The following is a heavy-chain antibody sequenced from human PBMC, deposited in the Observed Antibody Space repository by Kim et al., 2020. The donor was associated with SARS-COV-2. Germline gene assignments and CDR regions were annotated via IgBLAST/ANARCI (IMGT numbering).Heavy chain of an antibody. CDR3: AREPGITMIVVVTRNDAFDI. D-gene: IGHD3-22*01. CDR2: INPNSGGT. CDR1: GYTFTGYY. J-gene: IGHJ3*02. Sequence: ASVKVSCKASGYTFTGYYMHWVRQAPGQGLEWMGWINPNSGGTNYAQKFQGRVTMTRDTSISTAYMELSRLRSDDTAVYYCAREPGITMIVVVTRNDAFDIRGQGTMVTLSS. V-gene: IGHV1-2*02.